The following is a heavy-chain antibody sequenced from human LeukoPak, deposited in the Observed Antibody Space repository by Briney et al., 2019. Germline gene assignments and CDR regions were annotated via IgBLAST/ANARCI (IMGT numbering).Heavy chain of an antibody. Sequence: SETLSLTCTVSGGSISSSSYYWGWIRQPPGKGLEWIGSIYYSGSTYYNPSLKSRVTISVDTSKNQFSLKLSSVTAADTAVYYCARETFVTGTTIDAFDIWGQGTMVTVSS. CDR1: GGSISSSSYY. J-gene: IGHJ3*02. CDR2: IYYSGST. CDR3: ARETFVTGTTIDAFDI. V-gene: IGHV4-39*07. D-gene: IGHD1-7*01.